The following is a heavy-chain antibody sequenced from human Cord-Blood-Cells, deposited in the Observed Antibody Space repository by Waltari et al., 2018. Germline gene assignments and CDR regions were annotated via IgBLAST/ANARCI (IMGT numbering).Heavy chain of an antibody. V-gene: IGHV4-34*01. J-gene: IGHJ4*02. D-gene: IGHD4-17*01. CDR3: ARRGDGDYRYYFDY. CDR2: INHSGST. CDR1: GGSFSGYY. Sequence: QVQLQQWGAGLLKPSEPLSLTCAVYGGSFSGYYWRWIRQPPGKGLEWIGEINHSGSTNYNPSLKSRVTISVDTSKNQFSLKLSSVTAADTAVYYCARRGDGDYRYYFDYWGQGTLVTVSS.